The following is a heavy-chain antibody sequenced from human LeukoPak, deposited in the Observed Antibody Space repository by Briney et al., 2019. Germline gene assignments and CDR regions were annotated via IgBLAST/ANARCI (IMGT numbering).Heavy chain of an antibody. CDR3: ARQNLDCSGGSCYGKYYFDY. V-gene: IGHV4-59*08. CDR1: GGSISSYY. CDR2: IYYSGST. J-gene: IGHJ4*02. Sequence: SETPSLTCTVSGGSISSYYWSWIRRPPGKGLEWIGYIYYSGSTNYNPSLKSRVTISVDTSKNQFSLKLSSVTAADTAVYYCARQNLDCSGGSCYGKYYFDYWGQGTLVTVSS. D-gene: IGHD2-15*01.